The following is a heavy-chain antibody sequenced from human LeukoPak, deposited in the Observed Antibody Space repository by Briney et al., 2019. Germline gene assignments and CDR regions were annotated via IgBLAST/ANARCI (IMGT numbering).Heavy chain of an antibody. CDR3: AKGSKSTRTLYYYYYYYMDV. J-gene: IGHJ6*03. CDR2: ISGSGGST. V-gene: IGHV3-23*01. Sequence: GGSLRLSYAASGFTFSSYAMSWVRQAPGKGLEWVSAISGSGGSTYYADSVKGRFTISRDNSKNTLYLQMNSLRAEDTAVYYCAKGSKSTRTLYYYYYYYMDVWGKGTTVTVSS. D-gene: IGHD5/OR15-5a*01. CDR1: GFTFSSYA.